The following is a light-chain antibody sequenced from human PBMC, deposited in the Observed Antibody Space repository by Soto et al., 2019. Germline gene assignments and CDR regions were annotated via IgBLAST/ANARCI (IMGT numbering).Light chain of an antibody. J-gene: IGKJ2*01. Sequence: EIVMTQSPASLSVSPGDGASLSCWASQSVASNVAWYQQKPGQGPRLLIHGASTRAAGVPARFSGSGSGTDFTLTISSLQSEDFAVHFCQQYHNWPPQYTFGQGTELQIK. CDR2: GAS. CDR1: QSVASN. V-gene: IGKV3-15*01. CDR3: QQYHNWPPQYT.